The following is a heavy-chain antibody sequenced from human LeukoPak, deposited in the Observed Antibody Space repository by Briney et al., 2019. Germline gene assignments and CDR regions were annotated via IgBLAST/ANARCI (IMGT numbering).Heavy chain of an antibody. CDR3: ATDAGSSPFDY. Sequence: GGSLRLSCAASGFSFSRYGMHWVRQAPGKGLEWVAVIWADGSNKIYADSVKGRFTISKDNSKNTPYLQMNSLTAEDTAVYYCATDAGSSPFDYWGQGTLVTVSS. V-gene: IGHV3-33*01. D-gene: IGHD3-10*01. CDR2: IWADGSNK. CDR1: GFSFSRYG. J-gene: IGHJ4*02.